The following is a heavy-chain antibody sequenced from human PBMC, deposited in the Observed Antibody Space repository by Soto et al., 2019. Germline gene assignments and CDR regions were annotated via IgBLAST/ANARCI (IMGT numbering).Heavy chain of an antibody. D-gene: IGHD2-15*01. CDR2: MNPNSGNT. Sequence: ASVQVSCKASGYTFTSYDINWGRQATGQGREWMGWMNPNSGNTGYAQKFQGRVTMTRNTYISTAYMELSSLRSEDTAVYYCALLGYCSGGSCYSTAYYFDYWGQGTLVTVSS. V-gene: IGHV1-8*01. CDR1: GYTFTSYD. CDR3: ALLGYCSGGSCYSTAYYFDY. J-gene: IGHJ4*02.